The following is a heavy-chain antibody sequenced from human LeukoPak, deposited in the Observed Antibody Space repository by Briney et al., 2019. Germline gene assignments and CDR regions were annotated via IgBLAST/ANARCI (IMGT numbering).Heavy chain of an antibody. CDR3: ARVTDPRYNWFDP. D-gene: IGHD2-21*02. CDR1: GGSISSYY. J-gene: IGHJ5*02. V-gene: IGHV4-4*07. CDR2: IHTSGST. Sequence: PSETLSLTCTVYGGSISSYYWTWIRQPAGKGPEWIGRIHTSGSTNHNPSLKSRVNMSVDTSKNQFSLKLSSVTAADTAVYYCARVTDPRYNWFDPWGQGTLVTVSS.